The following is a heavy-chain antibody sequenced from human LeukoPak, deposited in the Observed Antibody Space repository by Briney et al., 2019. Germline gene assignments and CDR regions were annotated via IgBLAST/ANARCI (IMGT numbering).Heavy chain of an antibody. CDR2: IYYSGST. J-gene: IGHJ4*02. Sequence: SETLSLTCTVSGGSVSSGNYYWSWIRQPPGKGLEWIGYIYYSGSTNYNPSLKSRVIISVDTSKNQFSLKLSSVTAADTAVYYCQSRFLEWLLDYWGQGTLVTVSS. CDR1: GGSVSSGNYY. V-gene: IGHV4-61*01. CDR3: QSRFLEWLLDY. D-gene: IGHD3-3*01.